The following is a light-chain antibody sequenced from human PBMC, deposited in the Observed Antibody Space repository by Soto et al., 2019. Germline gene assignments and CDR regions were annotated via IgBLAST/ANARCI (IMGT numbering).Light chain of an antibody. V-gene: IGKV3-11*01. CDR3: QQRNDWGS. CDR1: QSVGAQ. CDR2: GAS. J-gene: IGKJ4*01. Sequence: EVVLTQYPASLSLSPGERATLSCRASQSVGAQFAWYQQKPGQSPRLLIYGASNRTSGISARVSGSGSGTDFALTITSLEPEDSAVYYCQQRNDWGSFGGGARVEIK.